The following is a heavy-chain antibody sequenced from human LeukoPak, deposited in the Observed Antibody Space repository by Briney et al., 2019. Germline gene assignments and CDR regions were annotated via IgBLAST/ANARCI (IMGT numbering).Heavy chain of an antibody. CDR1: GGTFGSYA. D-gene: IGHD3-22*01. V-gene: IGHV1-69*13. J-gene: IGHJ4*02. CDR3: ARDRYYDGSGHYFESIY. CDR2: IIPILGTA. Sequence: SVKVSCKASGGTFGSYAVSWVRQAPGQGLEWMGGIIPILGTANYAQKFQGRVTITADESTSTAYMELSGLRSEDTAVYYCARDRYYDGSGHYFESIYWGQGTLVTVSS.